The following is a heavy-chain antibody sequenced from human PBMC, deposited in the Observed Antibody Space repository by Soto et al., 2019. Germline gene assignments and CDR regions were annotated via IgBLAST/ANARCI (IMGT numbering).Heavy chain of an antibody. V-gene: IGHV2-5*02. D-gene: IGHD4-17*01. CDR2: IYWDNDK. Sequence: QITLKESGPTLVKPTQTLTLTCTFSGFSLSTSGVGVGWIRQPPGKALEWLALIYWDNDKRYSPSLRSRVTNTKDTSKNHVVLTMTNMDPVDAATYYCAHTPTVTGGFDYWGQGTLVTVSS. CDR1: GFSLSTSGVG. J-gene: IGHJ4*02. CDR3: AHTPTVTGGFDY.